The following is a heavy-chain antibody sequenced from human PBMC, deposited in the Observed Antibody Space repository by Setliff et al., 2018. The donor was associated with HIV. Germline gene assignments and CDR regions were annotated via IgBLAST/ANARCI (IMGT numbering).Heavy chain of an antibody. CDR2: IYISGST. CDR1: GDSISGYY. Sequence: PSETLSLTCTASGDSISGYYWSWIRQPAGKGLEWIGHIYISGSTNYNPSFNSRVTMSVDTTKNQFSLRLTSVTAADTAMYHCARDRSSGWSKDWFDTWGQGILVTAPQ. V-gene: IGHV4-4*07. CDR3: ARDRSSGWSKDWFDT. J-gene: IGHJ5*02. D-gene: IGHD6-19*01.